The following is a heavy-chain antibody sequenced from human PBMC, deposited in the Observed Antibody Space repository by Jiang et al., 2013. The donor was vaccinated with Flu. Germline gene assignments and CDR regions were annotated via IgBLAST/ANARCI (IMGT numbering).Heavy chain of an antibody. J-gene: IGHJ6*02. CDR3: ATPSGYYYYYGMDV. V-gene: IGHV4-61*01. CDR2: IYYSGST. CDR1: GGSVSSGSYY. D-gene: IGHD3-10*01. Sequence: GSGLVKPSETLSLTCTVSGGSVSSGSYYWSWIRQPPGKGLEWIGYIYYSGSTNYNPSLKSRVTISVDTSKNQFSLKLSSVTAADTAVYYCATPSGYYYYYGMDVWGQGTTVTVSS.